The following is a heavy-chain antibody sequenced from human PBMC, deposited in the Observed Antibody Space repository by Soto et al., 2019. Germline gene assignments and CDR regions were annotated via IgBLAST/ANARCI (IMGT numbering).Heavy chain of an antibody. CDR1: GGSVSSGSYY. CDR3: ARARQLRGYYYYGMNV. CDR2: IYYGGST. V-gene: IGHV4-61*01. J-gene: IGHJ6*02. Sequence: PSETLSLTCTVSGGSVSSGSYYWSWIRQPPGKGLEWIGYIYYGGSTNYNPSLKSRVTISVDTSKNQFSLKLSSVTAADTAVYYCARARQLRGYYYYGMNVWGQGTTVTVSS.